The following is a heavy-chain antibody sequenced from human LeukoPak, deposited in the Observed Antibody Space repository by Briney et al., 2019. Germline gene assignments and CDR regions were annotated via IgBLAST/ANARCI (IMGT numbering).Heavy chain of an antibody. J-gene: IGHJ4*02. CDR2: ISTSDSTI. Sequence: GGSLRLSCAASGFIFSSYEMHWVRQAPGKGLEWVSYISTSDSTIYYADSVKGRFTISRDNAKNSLYLQMNSLRAEDTAVYYCARGLGYCSGGSCYFGDYWGQGTLVTVSS. V-gene: IGHV3-48*03. CDR1: GFIFSSYE. CDR3: ARGLGYCSGGSCYFGDY. D-gene: IGHD2-15*01.